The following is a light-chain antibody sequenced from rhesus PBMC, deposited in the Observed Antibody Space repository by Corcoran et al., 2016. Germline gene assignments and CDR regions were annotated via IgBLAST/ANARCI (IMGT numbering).Light chain of an antibody. CDR1: QAINTY. V-gene: IGKV1-25*02. J-gene: IGKJ4*01. CDR3: QQHKSYPLT. CDR2: AAS. Sequence: DIQMTQSPSSLSASVGDRVTITCRASQAINTYLAWYQQKPGKAPKLLTFAASTLHNGVPSRFSGSGSGTDFTLTISSLQHEDFASYYCQQHKSYPLTFGGGTKVDLK.